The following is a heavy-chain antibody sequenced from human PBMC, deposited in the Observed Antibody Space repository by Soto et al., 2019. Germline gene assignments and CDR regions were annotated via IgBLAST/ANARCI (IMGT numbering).Heavy chain of an antibody. V-gene: IGHV5-51*01. CDR3: ARAYRSSWYTDY. CDR1: GYSFTSHW. J-gene: IGHJ4*02. Sequence: GESLKISCKGSGYSFTSHWIGWVRQMPGKGLEWMGIIYPGDSDTKYSPSFQGHVTISADKSITTAYLQWSSLKASDTAMYYCARAYRSSWYTDYWGQGTLVTVSS. D-gene: IGHD6-13*01. CDR2: IYPGDSDT.